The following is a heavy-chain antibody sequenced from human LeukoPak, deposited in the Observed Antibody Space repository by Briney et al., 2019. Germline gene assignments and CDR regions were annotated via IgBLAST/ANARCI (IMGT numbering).Heavy chain of an antibody. D-gene: IGHD3-22*01. J-gene: IGHJ4*02. CDR3: AKDWGPYYYDSSGYYYVH. V-gene: IGHV3-30*18. Sequence: GGSLRLSCAASGFTFSSYGMHWVRQAPGKGPEWVAVISYDGSNKYYADSVKGRFTISRDNSKNTLYLQMNSLRAEDTAVYYCAKDWGPYYYDSSGYYYVHWGQGTLVTVSS. CDR2: ISYDGSNK. CDR1: GFTFSSYG.